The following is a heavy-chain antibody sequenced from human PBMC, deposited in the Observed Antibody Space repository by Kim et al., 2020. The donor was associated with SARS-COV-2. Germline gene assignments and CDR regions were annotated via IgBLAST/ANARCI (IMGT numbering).Heavy chain of an antibody. J-gene: IGHJ5*02. V-gene: IGHV3-11*01. CDR1: GFSFSEYY. CDR3: ARGYSGNWFGP. D-gene: IGHD1-26*01. Sequence: GGSLRLSCAASGFSFSEYYMSWIRQAPGKGLEWVSYISSNGKTTHCADSVKGRFTISRDNTKNSLDLQMISLGAEDTAVYYCARGYSGNWFGPWGQGTLVTVSS. CDR2: ISSNGKTT.